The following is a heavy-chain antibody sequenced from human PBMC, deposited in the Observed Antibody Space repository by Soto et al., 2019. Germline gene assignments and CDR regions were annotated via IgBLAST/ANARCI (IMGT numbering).Heavy chain of an antibody. CDR3: ARAYFSIAVAGFDY. CDR1: GFTFSSYA. J-gene: IGHJ4*02. Sequence: QVQLVESGGGVVQPGRSLRLSCAASGFTFSSYAMHWVRQAPGKGLEWVAVISYDGSNKYYADSVKGRFTISRDNSKNTLYLQMNSLRAEDTAVYYCARAYFSIAVAGFDYWGQGTLVTVSS. D-gene: IGHD6-19*01. CDR2: ISYDGSNK. V-gene: IGHV3-30-3*01.